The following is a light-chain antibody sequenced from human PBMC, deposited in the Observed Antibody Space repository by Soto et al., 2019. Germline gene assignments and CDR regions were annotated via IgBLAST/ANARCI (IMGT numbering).Light chain of an antibody. CDR1: QSSNKAY. J-gene: IGKJ1*01. V-gene: IGKV3-20*01. CDR3: QHCGDFRWT. CDR2: VAA. Sequence: EIVLTQSPGTLALSPGDRATLSCRASQSSNKAYLVWYQVQPGQAPRRLIYVAARRATGIPARFSVRGFGTAFTPTISRLEPEDFAVYYCQHCGDFRWTFGQGTKVDIK.